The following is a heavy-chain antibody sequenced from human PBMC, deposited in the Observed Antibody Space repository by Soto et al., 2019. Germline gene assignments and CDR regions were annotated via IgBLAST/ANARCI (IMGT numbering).Heavy chain of an antibody. CDR2: VYYRGRS. Sequence: SETLSLTCTVSGGSVTNSSYYWGWIRQSPGKWLEWIGSVYYRGRSYSKSSVKSRVTISVDTSKNRFSLSLNSVTASDTAVYFCVSQRTTVPTQAYFDYWGPGAMVTVS. J-gene: IGHJ4*02. D-gene: IGHD4-17*01. V-gene: IGHV4-39*01. CDR1: GGSVTNSSYY. CDR3: VSQRTTVPTQAYFDY.